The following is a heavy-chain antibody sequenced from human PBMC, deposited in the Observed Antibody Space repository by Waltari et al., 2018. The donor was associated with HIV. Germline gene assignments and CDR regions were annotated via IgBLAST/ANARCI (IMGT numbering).Heavy chain of an antibody. CDR3: ASSLRFLEWLFELTWFDP. J-gene: IGHJ5*02. Sequence: QLQLQESGPGLVKPSATLSLTCTVPGGSISSSSYYWGWIRQPPGKGLEWIGSIYYSGSTYYNPSLKSRVTISVDTSKNQFSLKLSSVTAADTAVYYCASSLRFLEWLFELTWFDPWGQGTLVTVSS. V-gene: IGHV4-39*01. D-gene: IGHD3-3*01. CDR1: GGSISSSSYY. CDR2: IYYSGST.